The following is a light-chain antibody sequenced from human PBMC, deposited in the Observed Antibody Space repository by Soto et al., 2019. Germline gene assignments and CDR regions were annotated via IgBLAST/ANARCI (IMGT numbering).Light chain of an antibody. J-gene: IGKJ2*01. CDR2: AAS. Sequence: DIQMTQSPSSLSASVGDRVTITCRASQSINNFLYWYQQKPGEAPNLLLYAASSLQPGGPSRISGSGAGTDFTLTISILQQEYVATYCCQHNINKPTFGQVTKLEIK. V-gene: IGKV1-39*01. CDR1: QSINNF. CDR3: QHNINKPT.